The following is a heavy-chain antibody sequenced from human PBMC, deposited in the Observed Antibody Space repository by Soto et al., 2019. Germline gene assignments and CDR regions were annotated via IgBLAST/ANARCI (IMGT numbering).Heavy chain of an antibody. Sequence: SETLSLTCTVSVGPFRGGHYYWPWTRKRPGKGLEWIGYIYYSGSTYYSPSLKSRLSISLDTSKNQFSLRLSSVTAADTAMYYCARARLRAVYAFDIWGQGTMVTVSS. CDR1: VGPFRGGHYY. CDR3: ARARLRAVYAFDI. CDR2: IYYSGST. J-gene: IGHJ3*02. V-gene: IGHV4-31*03. D-gene: IGHD5-12*01.